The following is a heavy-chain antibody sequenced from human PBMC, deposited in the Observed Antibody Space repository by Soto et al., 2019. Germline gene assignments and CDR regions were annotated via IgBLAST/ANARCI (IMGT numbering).Heavy chain of an antibody. V-gene: IGHV3-33*03. CDR3: VVDTSGLLDY. CDR2: IWYDGNKK. J-gene: IGHJ4*02. D-gene: IGHD3-22*01. CDR1: GFTFSSNG. Sequence: PGGSLRLSCAASGFTFSSNGMHWVRQAPGKGLEWVAVIWYDGNKKYYGDSVGGRFTISRDNSKNTLYLEMNSLRAEDTAVYYCVVDTSGLLDYWGQGTQVTVSS.